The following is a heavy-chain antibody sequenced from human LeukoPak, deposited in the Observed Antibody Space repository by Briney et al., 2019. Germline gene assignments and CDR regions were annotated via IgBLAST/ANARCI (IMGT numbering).Heavy chain of an antibody. Sequence: PGASLRLSCAASGFTFSNYAMSWVRQAPGQGLEWVSAITGSDGNTYYADPVKGRFTISRDNSKNTLYLQMNSLRAEDTAVYYCAQWGDFDVLTGYYVPDFWGQGTLVTVSS. CDR3: AQWGDFDVLTGYYVPDF. J-gene: IGHJ4*02. D-gene: IGHD3-9*01. V-gene: IGHV3-23*01. CDR1: GFTFSNYA. CDR2: ITGSDGNT.